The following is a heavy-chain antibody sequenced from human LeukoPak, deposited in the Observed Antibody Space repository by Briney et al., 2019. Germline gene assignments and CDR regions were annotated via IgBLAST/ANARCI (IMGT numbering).Heavy chain of an antibody. J-gene: IGHJ4*02. CDR3: ARNRWYAFDY. V-gene: IGHV3-48*01. Sequence: PGGSLRLSCAASGFTFSSYTMNWVRQAPGKGLEWISYIGSSSNTISYADSVKGRFTISRDNAKNSLYLQMNSLRAEDTAVYYCARNRWYAFDYWGQGTLATVSS. D-gene: IGHD4-23*01. CDR1: GFTFSSYT. CDR2: IGSSSNTI.